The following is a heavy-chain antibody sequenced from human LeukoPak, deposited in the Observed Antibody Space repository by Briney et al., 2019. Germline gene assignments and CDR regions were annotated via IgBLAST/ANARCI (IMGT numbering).Heavy chain of an antibody. D-gene: IGHD5-24*01. CDR2: IYYSGST. CDR3: AREGVEIAVDY. CDR1: GGSFSSSSYY. V-gene: IGHV4-39*07. Sequence: SETLSLTCTVSGGSFSSSSYYWGWIRQPPGKGLEWIGSIYYSGSTYYNPSLKSRVTISVDTSKNQFSLKLSSVTAADTAVYYCAREGVEIAVDYWGQGTLVTVSS. J-gene: IGHJ4*02.